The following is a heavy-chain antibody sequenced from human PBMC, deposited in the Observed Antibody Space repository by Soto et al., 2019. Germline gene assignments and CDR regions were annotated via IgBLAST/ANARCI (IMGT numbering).Heavy chain of an antibody. D-gene: IGHD6-13*01. CDR1: GGSISSSSYY. Sequence: QLQLQESGPGLVKPSETLSLTCTVSGGSISSSSYYWGWIRQPPGKGLEWIGSIYYSGSTYYNPSLKSRVTISVDTSKNQFSLKLSSVTAADTAVYYCARRYSSSWYFWAKEKHKAKNDAFDIWGQGTMVTVSS. V-gene: IGHV4-39*01. J-gene: IGHJ3*02. CDR3: ARRYSSSWYFWAKEKHKAKNDAFDI. CDR2: IYYSGST.